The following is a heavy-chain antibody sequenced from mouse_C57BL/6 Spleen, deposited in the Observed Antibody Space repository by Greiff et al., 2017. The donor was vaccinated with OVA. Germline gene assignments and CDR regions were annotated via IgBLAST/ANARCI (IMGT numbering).Heavy chain of an antibody. V-gene: IGHV1-7*01. J-gene: IGHJ1*03. CDR3: AKVITTVVATDWYFDV. CDR2: INPSSGYT. Sequence: VQLQQSGAELAKPGASVKLSCKASGYTFTSYWLHWVKQRPGQGLAWIGYINPSSGYTKYNQKFKDKATLTADKSSSTAYMQLSSLTYEDSAVYYCAKVITTVVATDWYFDVWGTGTTVTVSS. D-gene: IGHD1-1*01. CDR1: GYTFTSYW.